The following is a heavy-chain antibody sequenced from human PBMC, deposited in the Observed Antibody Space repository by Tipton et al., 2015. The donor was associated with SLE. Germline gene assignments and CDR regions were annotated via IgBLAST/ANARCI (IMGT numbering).Heavy chain of an antibody. V-gene: IGHV1-69*18. CDR1: GDTFSSYA. D-gene: IGHD2-2*01. CDR3: TSTAAAANYYFYYYMDV. CDR2: IIPIFGTT. J-gene: IGHJ6*03. Sequence: QLMQSGAEVKKPGSSVKVSCKASGDTFSSYAISWVRQAPGQGLEWMGRIIPIFGTTNYAQKFQGRVTITTDESTSTVYMELSSLRSEDTAVYYRTSTAAAANYYFYYYMDVWGEGTTVTVSS.